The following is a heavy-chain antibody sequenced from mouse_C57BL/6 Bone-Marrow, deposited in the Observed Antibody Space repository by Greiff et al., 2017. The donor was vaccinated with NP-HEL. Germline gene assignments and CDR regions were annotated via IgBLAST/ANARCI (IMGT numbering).Heavy chain of an antibody. CDR2: IHPNSGST. CDR3: ARGLIYYYGSSP. J-gene: IGHJ3*01. D-gene: IGHD1-1*01. V-gene: IGHV1-64*01. CDR1: GYTFTSYW. Sequence: VQLKQPGAELVKPGASVKLSCKASGYTFTSYWMHWVKQRPGQGLEWIGMIHPNSGSTNYNEKFKSKATLTVDKSSSTAYMQLSSLTSEDSAVYYCARGLIYYYGSSPWGQGTLVTVSA.